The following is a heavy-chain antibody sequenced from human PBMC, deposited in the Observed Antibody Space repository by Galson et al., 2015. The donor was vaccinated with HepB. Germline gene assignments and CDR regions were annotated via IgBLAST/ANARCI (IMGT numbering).Heavy chain of an antibody. J-gene: IGHJ4*02. Sequence: SLRLSCAASGFIFSSYSMNWVRQAPGKGLEWVSSISSSSSYIYYADSVKGRFTISRDNAKNSLYLQMNSLRAEDTAVYYCARSEGGSGSYSGYWGQGTLVTVSS. CDR3: ARSEGGSGSYSGY. D-gene: IGHD1-26*01. CDR1: GFIFSSYS. CDR2: ISSSSSYI. V-gene: IGHV3-21*01.